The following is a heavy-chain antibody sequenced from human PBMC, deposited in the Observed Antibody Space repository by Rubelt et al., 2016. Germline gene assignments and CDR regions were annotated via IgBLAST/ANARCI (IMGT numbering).Heavy chain of an antibody. CDR1: GFTFSEFW. Sequence: EVQLVESGGGLVQPGGSLRLSCAASGFTFSEFWMHWVRQAPGKGLVWVSRISSDGISTGYADSVKGRFTISSDNAKNTLYLEMHSLRAEDTAGYYCARNLNWFDLCGQGTLVTVSS. CDR3: ARNLNWFDL. CDR2: ISSDGIST. V-gene: IGHV3-74*01. J-gene: IGHJ5*02.